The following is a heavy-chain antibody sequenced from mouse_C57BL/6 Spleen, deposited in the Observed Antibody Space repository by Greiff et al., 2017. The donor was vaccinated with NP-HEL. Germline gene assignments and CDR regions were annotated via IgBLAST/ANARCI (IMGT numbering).Heavy chain of an antibody. CDR3: ARRIYYDYGYAMDY. V-gene: IGHV1-50*01. Sequence: QVQLQQPGAELVKPGASVKLSCKASGYTFTSYWMQWVKQRPGQGLEWIGEIDPSDSYTNYNQKFKGKATLTVDTSSSTAYMQLSSLTSEDSAVYYCARRIYYDYGYAMDYWGQGTSVTVSS. CDR2: IDPSDSYT. D-gene: IGHD2-4*01. CDR1: GYTFTSYW. J-gene: IGHJ4*01.